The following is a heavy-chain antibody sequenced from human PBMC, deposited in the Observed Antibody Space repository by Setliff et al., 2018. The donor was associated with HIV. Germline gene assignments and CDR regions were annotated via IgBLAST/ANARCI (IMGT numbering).Heavy chain of an antibody. CDR1: GFTFIDYA. CDR2: ISSSSSYI. CDR3: AEWFDGYDAFDI. Sequence: GGSLRLSCAASGFTFIDYALNWVRQAPGKGLEWVSSISSSSSYIYYADSMKGRFTISRDNARNSLYLEMNSLRAEDTAVYYCAEWFDGYDAFDIWGQGTMVTVSS. V-gene: IGHV3-21*01. D-gene: IGHD3-3*01. J-gene: IGHJ3*02.